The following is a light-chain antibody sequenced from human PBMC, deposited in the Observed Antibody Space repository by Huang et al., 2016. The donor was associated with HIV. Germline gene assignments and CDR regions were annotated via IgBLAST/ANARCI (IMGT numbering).Light chain of an antibody. V-gene: IGKV1-5*03. CDR2: KAS. Sequence: DIQMTQSPSILSVSIRDRVTITCRASQSISSWLAWYQQKPGKATKRLIYKASSLESGVPSRFSGSGSGTEFTLTISSLQPDDFATYYCQQYSSYSHTFGQGTKLEIK. CDR3: QQYSSYSHT. CDR1: QSISSW. J-gene: IGKJ2*01.